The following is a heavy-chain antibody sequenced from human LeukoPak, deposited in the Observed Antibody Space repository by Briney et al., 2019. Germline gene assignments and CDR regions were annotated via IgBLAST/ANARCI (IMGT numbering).Heavy chain of an antibody. CDR2: ISGSGGST. J-gene: IGHJ4*02. CDR1: GFTFSSNA. Sequence: GGSLRLSCAASGFTFSSNAMSWVRQAPGKGLEWVSAISGSGGSTYYADSVKGRFTISRDNSKNTLYLQMNSLRAEDTAVYYCAKDLEEYYDSSGYNDYWGQGTLVTVSS. V-gene: IGHV3-23*01. D-gene: IGHD3-22*01. CDR3: AKDLEEYYDSSGYNDY.